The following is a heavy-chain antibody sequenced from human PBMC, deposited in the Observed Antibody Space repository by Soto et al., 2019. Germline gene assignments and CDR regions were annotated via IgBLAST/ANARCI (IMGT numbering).Heavy chain of an antibody. CDR1: GFTFSSYG. CDR2: IWYDGSNK. D-gene: IGHD6-19*01. V-gene: IGHV3-33*01. CDR3: ARGGIIVAGTFVNY. Sequence: GGSLRLSCAASGFTFSSYGMHWVRQAPGKGLEWVAVIWYDGSNKYYADSVKGRFTISRDNSKNTLYLEMNSLRAEDTAVYYCARGGIIVAGTFVNYWGQGTLVTVS. J-gene: IGHJ4*02.